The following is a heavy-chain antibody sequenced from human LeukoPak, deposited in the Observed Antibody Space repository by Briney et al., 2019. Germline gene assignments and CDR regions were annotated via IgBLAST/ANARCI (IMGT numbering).Heavy chain of an antibody. D-gene: IGHD2-15*01. V-gene: IGHV4-38-2*02. J-gene: IGHJ4*02. Sequence: PSETLSLTCTVSGYSISSGYYWGWIRQPPGKGLEWIGSIYHSGSTYYNSSLKSRVTISVDTSRNQFSLKLSSVTAADTAVYYCASTSSGGYWGQGTLVTVSS. CDR3: ASTSSGGY. CDR2: IYHSGST. CDR1: GYSISSGYY.